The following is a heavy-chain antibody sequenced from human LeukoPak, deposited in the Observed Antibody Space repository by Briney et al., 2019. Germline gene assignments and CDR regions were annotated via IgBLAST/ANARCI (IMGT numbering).Heavy chain of an antibody. CDR2: IIPIFGTA. V-gene: IGHV1-69*13. CDR1: GGTFSSYA. D-gene: IGHD4-23*01. Sequence: GASVKVSRKASGGTFSSYAISWVRQAPGQGLEWMGGIIPIFGTANYAQKFQGRVTITADESTSTAYMELSSLRSEDTAVYYCARGTTVVTPGGLGGYFDLWGRGTLVTVSS. CDR3: ARGTTVVTPGGLGGYFDL. J-gene: IGHJ2*01.